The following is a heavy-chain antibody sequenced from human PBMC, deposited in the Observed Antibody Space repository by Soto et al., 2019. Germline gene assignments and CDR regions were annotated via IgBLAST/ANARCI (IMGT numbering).Heavy chain of an antibody. V-gene: IGHV4-59*01. D-gene: IGHD2-15*01. Sequence: SETLSLTCTISGGSISSYYWSWIRQPPGKGLEWIGYIYYSGSTNYNPSLKSRVTISVDTSKNQFSLKLSSVTAADTAVYYCATRYCSGGSCYSPDAFDIWGQGTMVTVSS. CDR1: GGSISSYY. J-gene: IGHJ3*02. CDR2: IYYSGST. CDR3: ATRYCSGGSCYSPDAFDI.